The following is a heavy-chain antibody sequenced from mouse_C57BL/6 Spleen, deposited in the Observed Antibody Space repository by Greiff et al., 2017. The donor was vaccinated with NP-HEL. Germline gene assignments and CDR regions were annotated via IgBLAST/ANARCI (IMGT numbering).Heavy chain of an antibody. Sequence: EVQLQQSGPELVKPGASVKISCKASGYTFTDYYMNWVKQSHGKSLEWIGDINPNNGGTSYNQKFKGKATLTVDKSSSTAYMELRSLTSEDSAVYYCASYDNGYWGQGTLVTVSA. D-gene: IGHD2-3*01. J-gene: IGHJ3*01. CDR3: ASYDNGY. V-gene: IGHV1-26*01. CDR1: GYTFTDYY. CDR2: INPNNGGT.